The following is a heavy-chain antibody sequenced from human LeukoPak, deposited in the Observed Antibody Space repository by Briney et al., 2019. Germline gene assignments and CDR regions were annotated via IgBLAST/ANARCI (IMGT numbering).Heavy chain of an antibody. D-gene: IGHD2-21*02. J-gene: IGHJ4*02. CDR3: ARAYCGGDCPFDY. V-gene: IGHV3-66*01. CDR1: GFTVSSNY. CDR2: IYSGGST. Sequence: GGSLRLSCAASGFTVSSNYMSWVRQAPGKGLEWVSVIYSGGSTYYADSVKGRFTISRDNSKNTLYLQMNSLRAEDTAVYYCARAYCGGDCPFDYWGQGTLVTVSS.